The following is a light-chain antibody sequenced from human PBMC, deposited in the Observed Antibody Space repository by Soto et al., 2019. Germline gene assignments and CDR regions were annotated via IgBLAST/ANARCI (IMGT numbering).Light chain of an antibody. CDR3: QSADSSGTTGV. CDR1: ALPKQY. Sequence: SYELTQPPSVSVSPGQTARITCSGDALPKQYAYWYQQKPGQAPVLVIYKDSERPSGIPERFSGSSSGTTVTLTISGVQAEDEADYYYQSADSSGTTGVFGGGTKLTVL. V-gene: IGLV3-25*03. CDR2: KDS. J-gene: IGLJ3*02.